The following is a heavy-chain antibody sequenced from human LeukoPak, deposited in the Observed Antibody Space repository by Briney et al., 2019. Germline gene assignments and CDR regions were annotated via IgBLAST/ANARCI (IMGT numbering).Heavy chain of an antibody. CDR3: ARDFYYYGMDV. Sequence: GGSLRLSCAASGFTFPSYWMNWVRQAPGKGLEWVANIKQDGSQKYYVDSVKGRFTISRDNAKNSLYLQMNSLRAEDTALYYCARDFYYYGMDVWGQGTTVTVSS. CDR1: GFTFPSYW. V-gene: IGHV3-7*01. CDR2: IKQDGSQK. J-gene: IGHJ6*02.